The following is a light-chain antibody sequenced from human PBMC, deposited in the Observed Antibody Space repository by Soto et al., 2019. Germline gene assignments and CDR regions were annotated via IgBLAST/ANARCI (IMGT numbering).Light chain of an antibody. CDR1: QNINSW. J-gene: IGKJ1*01. CDR3: QQYNHFWT. V-gene: IGKV1-5*03. CDR2: KAS. Sequence: DIQMTQSPSTLSASVGDRVTITCRASQNINSWLAWYQQKPGTAPNLLIYKASNLQSGVPSRFSGSGSGTEFTLTISSLQPDDFAAYYCQQYNHFWTFGQGTKVEIK.